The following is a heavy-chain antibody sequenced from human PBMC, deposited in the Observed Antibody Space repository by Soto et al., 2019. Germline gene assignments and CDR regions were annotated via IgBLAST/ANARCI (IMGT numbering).Heavy chain of an antibody. CDR1: GGSISSYY. D-gene: IGHD3-16*01. CDR3: ARHPWVITFGGVMGYMDV. CDR2: IYYSGST. Sequence: SETLSLTCTVSGGSISSYYWSWIRQPPGKGLEWIGYIYYSGSTNYNPSLKSRVTISVDTSKNQFSLKLSSVTAAETAVYYCARHPWVITFGGVMGYMDVWGKGTTVTVSS. V-gene: IGHV4-59*08. J-gene: IGHJ6*03.